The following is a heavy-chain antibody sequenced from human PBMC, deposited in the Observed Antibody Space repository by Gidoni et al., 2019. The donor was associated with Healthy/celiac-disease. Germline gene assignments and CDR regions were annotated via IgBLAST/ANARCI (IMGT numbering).Heavy chain of an antibody. CDR3: ARDGGVVYYDSSAYNYGMDV. CDR2: SSSSSSTI. CDR1: GFTFSSDS. D-gene: IGHD3-22*01. J-gene: IGHJ6*02. V-gene: IGHV3-48*02. Sequence: EVQLVESGGGLVQPGGSLRLSWSPSGFTFSSDSMNWVRQAPGKGLEWVSYSSSSSSTIYYADSVKGRFTISRDNAKNSLYLQMNSLRDEDTAVYYCARDGGVVYYDSSAYNYGMDVWGQGTTVTVSS.